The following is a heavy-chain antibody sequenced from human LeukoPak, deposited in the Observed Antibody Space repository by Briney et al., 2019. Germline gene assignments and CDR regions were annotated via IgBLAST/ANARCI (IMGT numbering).Heavy chain of an antibody. CDR2: IYYSGST. CDR1: GGSISSSSYY. CDR3: ARAAPYCSSTSCYAGYYYYYGMDV. Sequence: PSETLSLTCTVSGGSISSSSYYWGWIRQPPGKGLEWIGSIYYSGSTYYNPSLKSRVTISVDTSKNQFSLKLSSVTAADTAVYYCARAAPYCSSTSCYAGYYYYYGMDVWGQGTTVTVSS. V-gene: IGHV4-39*07. D-gene: IGHD2-2*01. J-gene: IGHJ6*02.